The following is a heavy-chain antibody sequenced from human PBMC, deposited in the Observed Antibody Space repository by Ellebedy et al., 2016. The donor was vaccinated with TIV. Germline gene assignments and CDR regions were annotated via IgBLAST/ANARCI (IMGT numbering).Heavy chain of an antibody. CDR3: ARDKKGWGLAAFDY. CDR1: GFTFSSYA. D-gene: IGHD2-21*01. Sequence: GESLKISXAASGFTFSSYAMHWVRQAPGKGLEWVAVISYDGSNKYYADSVKGRFTISRDNSKNTLYLQMNSLRAEDTAVYYCARDKKGWGLAAFDYWGQGTLVTVSS. V-gene: IGHV3-30-3*01. J-gene: IGHJ4*02. CDR2: ISYDGSNK.